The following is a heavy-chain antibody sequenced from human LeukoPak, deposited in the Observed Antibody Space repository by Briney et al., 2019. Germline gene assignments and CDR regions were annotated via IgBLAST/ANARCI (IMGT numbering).Heavy chain of an antibody. D-gene: IGHD6-13*01. CDR1: GFTFSSYA. CDR2: ISYDGSNK. V-gene: IGHV3-30-3*01. CDR3: ARSRAAAGRNYFDY. Sequence: GRSLRLSCAASGFTFSSYAMHWVRQAPGKGLEWVAVISYDGSNKYYADSVKGRFTISRDNSKNTLYLQMNSLRAEDTAVYYCARSRAAAGRNYFDYWGQGTLVTVSS. J-gene: IGHJ4*02.